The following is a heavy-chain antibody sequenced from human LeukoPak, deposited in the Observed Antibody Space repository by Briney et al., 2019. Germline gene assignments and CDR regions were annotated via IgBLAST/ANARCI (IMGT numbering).Heavy chain of an antibody. Sequence: GGSLRLSCAASGFTFTGSAIHWVRQASGKGLEWVGRIRTKTNSYATAYAASVKDRFSMSRDDSKNTAYLQMNSLKTEGTAVYYCTRHDVSTGYWWGQGTLVTVSS. D-gene: IGHD3-9*01. CDR2: IRTKTNSYAT. CDR3: TRHDVSTGYW. V-gene: IGHV3-73*01. J-gene: IGHJ4*02. CDR1: GFTFTGSA.